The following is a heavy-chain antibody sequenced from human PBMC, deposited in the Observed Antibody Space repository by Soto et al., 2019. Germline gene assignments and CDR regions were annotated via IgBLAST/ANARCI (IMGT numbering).Heavy chain of an antibody. CDR3: ATGVIWIGYFTVDS. J-gene: IGHJ4*02. Sequence: GASVKVSCKASGGSFGKSAINWVRQTPGQGLEWLGGFIPVYRTLNYAQKFQGRVTITADESTGTAYMTLSNLASDDTAVYYCATGVIWIGYFTVDSWGQGTRVTVYS. V-gene: IGHV1-69*13. CDR2: FIPVYRTL. CDR1: GGSFGKSA. D-gene: IGHD3-3*01.